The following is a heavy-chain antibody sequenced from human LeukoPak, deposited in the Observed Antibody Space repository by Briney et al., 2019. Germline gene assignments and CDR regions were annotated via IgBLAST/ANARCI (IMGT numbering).Heavy chain of an antibody. V-gene: IGHV3-30*03. CDR2: ISSDGSNK. CDR3: ARGDSSGYYYFDY. Sequence: GGSLRLSCAASGFTFSSYGMHWVRQAPGKGLEWVAVISSDGSNKYYADSVKGRFTISRDNSKNTLYLQMNSLRAEDTAVYYCARGDSSGYYYFDYWGQGTLVTVSS. CDR1: GFTFSSYG. D-gene: IGHD6-19*01. J-gene: IGHJ4*02.